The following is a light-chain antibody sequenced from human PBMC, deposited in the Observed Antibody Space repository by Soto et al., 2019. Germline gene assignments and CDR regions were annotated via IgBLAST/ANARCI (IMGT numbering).Light chain of an antibody. J-gene: IGKJ1*01. V-gene: IGKV3-20*01. CDR1: QSVSSNY. Sequence: EIVLTQSPVTLSLSPGERATLSCRASQSVSSNYLAWYQQKPGQAPRLLIYGASSRATGIPDRFSGSGSGTDFTLTISRLEPEDFAVYYCQHYGSSPTWTFGQRDQGGYQ. CDR2: GAS. CDR3: QHYGSSPTWT.